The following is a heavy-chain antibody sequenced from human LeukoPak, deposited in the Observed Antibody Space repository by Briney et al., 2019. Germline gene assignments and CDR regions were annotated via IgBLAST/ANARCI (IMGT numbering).Heavy chain of an antibody. D-gene: IGHD1-1*01. Sequence: GASVKVSCKASGYTFTSYGISWVRQAPGQGLEWMGWISAYNGNTNYAQKLQGRVTMTTDTSASTAYMELSSLRSEDTAVYYCARVGTQPSTDYWGQGTLVTVSS. CDR2: ISAYNGNT. J-gene: IGHJ4*02. CDR1: GYTFTSYG. V-gene: IGHV1-18*01. CDR3: ARVGTQPSTDY.